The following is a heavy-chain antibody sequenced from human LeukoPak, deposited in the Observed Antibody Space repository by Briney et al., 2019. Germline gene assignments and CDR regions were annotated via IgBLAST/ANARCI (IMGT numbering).Heavy chain of an antibody. Sequence: GGSLRLSCAASGFTFSSCWMTWVRQAPGKGPEWVAVIWSDGSKKFYADSVKGRFTISRDNSNNTLYLQMNTLRAEDTAVYYCARYSGSYFDDWDQGTLVIVSS. V-gene: IGHV3-33*08. D-gene: IGHD1-26*01. CDR1: GFTFSSCW. CDR2: IWSDGSKK. CDR3: ARYSGSYFDD. J-gene: IGHJ4*02.